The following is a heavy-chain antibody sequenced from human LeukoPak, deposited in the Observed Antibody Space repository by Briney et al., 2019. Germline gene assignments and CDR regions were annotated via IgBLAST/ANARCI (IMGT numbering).Heavy chain of an antibody. CDR2: IYYSEST. CDR1: GGSISSGDYY. J-gene: IGHJ4*02. Sequence: SQTLSLTCTVSGGSISSGDYYWSWIPPPPGQGLEWIAYIYYSESTYYNPSLKSRVTISLDTSKNQFSLKLSSVTAADTAVYYCARAPVYSENFFDYWGQGTLVTVSS. CDR3: ARAPVYSENFFDY. V-gene: IGHV4-30-4*01. D-gene: IGHD1-26*01.